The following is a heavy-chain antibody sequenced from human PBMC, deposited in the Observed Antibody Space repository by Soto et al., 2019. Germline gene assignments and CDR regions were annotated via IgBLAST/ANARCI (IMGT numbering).Heavy chain of an antibody. V-gene: IGHV1-2*04. D-gene: IGHD4-4*01. Sequence: ASVKVSCKASGYSFTGFYIHWVRQAPGQGLEWMGWINPNSGDTNYAQKFQGWVTMTRDTSISTAYMEVSRLRSDDTAVYYCARGLQWFQEYYLDSWGQGTLVTVSS. CDR2: INPNSGDT. CDR1: GYSFTGFY. J-gene: IGHJ4*02. CDR3: ARGLQWFQEYYLDS.